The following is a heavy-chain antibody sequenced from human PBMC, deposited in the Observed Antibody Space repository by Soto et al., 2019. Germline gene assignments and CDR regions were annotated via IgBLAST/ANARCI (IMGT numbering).Heavy chain of an antibody. D-gene: IGHD4-4*01. CDR2: IYYSGST. V-gene: IGHV4-59*12. CDR1: GGSISNYY. Sequence: SETLSLTCTVSGGSISNYYWTWIRQPPGKGLEWIGYIYYSGSTYYNPSLKSRVTISVDRSKNQFSLKLSSVTAADTAVYYCARGMTTVTTFDYWGQGTLVTVSS. J-gene: IGHJ4*02. CDR3: ARGMTTVTTFDY.